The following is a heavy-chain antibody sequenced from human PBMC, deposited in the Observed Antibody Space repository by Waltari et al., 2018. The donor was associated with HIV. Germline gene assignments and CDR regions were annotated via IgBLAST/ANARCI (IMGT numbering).Heavy chain of an antibody. CDR2: ISSSSSYI. D-gene: IGHD4-17*01. V-gene: IGHV3-21*01. CDR1: GFTFSSYR. CDR3: ARDLDGDYVAYFQH. J-gene: IGHJ1*01. Sequence: EVQLVESGGGLVKPGGCLRLSCAASGFTFSSYRMNWVRQAPGKGLEWVSSISSSSSYIYYADSVKGRFTISRDNAKNSLYLQMNSLRAEDTAVYYCARDLDGDYVAYFQHWGQGTLVTVSS.